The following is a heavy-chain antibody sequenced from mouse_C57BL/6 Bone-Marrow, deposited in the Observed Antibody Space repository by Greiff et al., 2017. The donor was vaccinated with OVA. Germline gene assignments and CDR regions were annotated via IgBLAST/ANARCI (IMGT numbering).Heavy chain of an antibody. J-gene: IGHJ4*01. CDR3: ARDGTCYAMDY. V-gene: IGHV3-6*01. CDR1: GYSITSGYY. D-gene: IGHD1-1*02. CDR2: ISYDGSN. Sequence: DVKLQESGPGLVKPSQSLSLTCSVTGYSITSGYYWNWIRQFPGNKLEWMGYISYDGSNNYNPSLKNRISITRDTSKNQFFLKLNSVTTEDTATYYCARDGTCYAMDYWGQGTSVTVSS.